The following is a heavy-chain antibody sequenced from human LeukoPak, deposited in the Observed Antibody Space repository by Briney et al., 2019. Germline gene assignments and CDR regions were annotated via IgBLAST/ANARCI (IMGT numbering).Heavy chain of an antibody. Sequence: ASVKVSCKASGYTFTGYYMHWVRQAPGQGLEWMGWIYPNSGGTNYAQKFQGRVTMTRDTSISTAYMELSRLRSDDTAVYYCARGSSGWYKNVDYWGQGTLVTVSS. J-gene: IGHJ4*02. CDR3: ARGSSGWYKNVDY. D-gene: IGHD6-19*01. CDR1: GYTFTGYY. V-gene: IGHV1-2*02. CDR2: IYPNSGGT.